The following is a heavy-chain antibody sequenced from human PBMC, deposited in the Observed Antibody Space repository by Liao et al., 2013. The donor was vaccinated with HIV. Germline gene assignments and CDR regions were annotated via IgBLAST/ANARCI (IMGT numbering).Heavy chain of an antibody. Sequence: QVQLQESGPGLVKPSQTLSLTCSVSGGSISSGSYSWTWIRAARREGTGVDWTYLCQWEHQLQPLLKSRVTISVGTSKNXFSLKLNSVTAADTAVYYCARGCTTTSCYFNWYVRSLGRGTLGHCLL. CDR2: LCQWEH. V-gene: IGHV4-61*02. CDR1: GGSISSGSYS. CDR3: ARGCTTTSCYFNWYVRS. D-gene: IGHD2-2*01. J-gene: IGHJ2*01.